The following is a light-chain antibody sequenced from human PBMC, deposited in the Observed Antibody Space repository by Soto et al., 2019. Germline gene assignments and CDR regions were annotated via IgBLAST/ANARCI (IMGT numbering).Light chain of an antibody. J-gene: IGKJ5*01. CDR3: KQSYSTLLTT. V-gene: IGKV1-39*01. CDR2: GTA. CDR1: QAINTY. Sequence: DIQMTQSPSFLSASVGDRVTISCLASQAINTYLNWYQQKPGKAPKLLIYGTADLQNGVPSRFSGGGSGTDVTLTISSLQPEDFATYYCKQSYSTLLTTFGQGTRLEV.